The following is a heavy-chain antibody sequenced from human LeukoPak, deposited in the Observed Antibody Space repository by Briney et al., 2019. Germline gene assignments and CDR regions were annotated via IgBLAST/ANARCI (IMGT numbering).Heavy chain of an antibody. CDR1: GDSISSGLYY. CDR2: MYHSGTT. Sequence: SETLSLTCTVSGDSISSGLYYWGWIRRTPGKGLEWIGSMYHSGTTYYNPSLKSRVTLSVDTSKNQFSLKLSSVTAADTAVYYCAGQYTGYDAFDYWGQGTLVTVSS. CDR3: AGQYTGYDAFDY. V-gene: IGHV4-39*01. J-gene: IGHJ4*02. D-gene: IGHD5-12*01.